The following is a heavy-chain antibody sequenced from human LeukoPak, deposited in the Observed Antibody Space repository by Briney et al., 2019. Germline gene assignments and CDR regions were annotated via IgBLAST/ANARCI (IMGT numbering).Heavy chain of an antibody. CDR3: ASRVVVPAASDDAFDI. V-gene: IGHV4-39*07. CDR2: IYYSGST. J-gene: IGHJ3*02. D-gene: IGHD2-2*01. CDR1: GGSISSSSYY. Sequence: KPSETLSLTCTVSGGSISSSSYYWGWIRQPPGKGLEWIGSIYYSGSTNYNPSLKSRVTISVDTSKNQFSLKLSSVTAADTAVYYCASRVVVPAASDDAFDIWGQGTMVTVSS.